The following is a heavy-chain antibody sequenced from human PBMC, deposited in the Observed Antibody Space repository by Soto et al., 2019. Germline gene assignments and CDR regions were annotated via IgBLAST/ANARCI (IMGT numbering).Heavy chain of an antibody. D-gene: IGHD1-1*01. Sequence: QVQLQESGPGLVKPSQTLSLTCTVSGGSISSGGYYWSWIRQHPGKGLEWIGYIYYSGSTYYNPSLKSRVXXXVXXSKNPFSLKLSSVTAADTAVYYCARGPQLEPRFDYWGQGTLVTVSS. CDR2: IYYSGST. CDR1: GGSISSGGYY. V-gene: IGHV4-31*03. CDR3: ARGPQLEPRFDY. J-gene: IGHJ4*02.